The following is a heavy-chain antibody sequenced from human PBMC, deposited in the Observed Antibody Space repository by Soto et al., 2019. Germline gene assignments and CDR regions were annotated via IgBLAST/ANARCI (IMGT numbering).Heavy chain of an antibody. CDR3: AKPLLLLCGEPGYFDY. Sequence: LRLSCAASGFTFSSYGMHWVRQAPGKGLERVAVISYDGSNKYYADSVKGRFTISRDNSKNTLYLQMNSLRAEDTAVYYCAKPLLLLCGEPGYFDYSGQGTLVTVSS. CDR2: ISYDGSNK. V-gene: IGHV3-30*18. D-gene: IGHD3-10*01. J-gene: IGHJ4*02. CDR1: GFTFSSYG.